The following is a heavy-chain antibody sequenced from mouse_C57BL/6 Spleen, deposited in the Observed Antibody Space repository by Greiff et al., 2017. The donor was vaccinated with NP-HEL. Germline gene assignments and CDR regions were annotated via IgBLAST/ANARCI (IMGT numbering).Heavy chain of an antibody. CDR1: GFTFSSYG. Sequence: EVKVVESGGDLVKPGGSLKLSCAASGFTFSSYGMSWVRQTPDKRLEWVATISSGGSYTYYPDSVKGRFTISRDNAKNTLYLQMSSLKSEDTAMYYCARRDDGDWFAYWGQGTLVTVSA. V-gene: IGHV5-6*02. J-gene: IGHJ3*01. CDR3: ARRDDGDWFAY. D-gene: IGHD2-12*01. CDR2: ISSGGSYT.